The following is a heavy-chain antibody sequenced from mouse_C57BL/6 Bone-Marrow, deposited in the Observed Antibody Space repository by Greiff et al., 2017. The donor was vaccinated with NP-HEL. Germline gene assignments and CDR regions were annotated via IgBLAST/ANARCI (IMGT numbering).Heavy chain of an antibody. D-gene: IGHD2-3*01. J-gene: IGHJ3*01. CDR2: IDPSDSET. Sequence: QVQLKQPGAELVRPGSSVKLSCKASGYTFTSYWMHWVKQRPIQGLEWIGNIDPSDSETHYNQKFKDKATLTVDKSSSTAYMQLSSLTSEDSAVYYCARGDLYDGYYLFAYWGQGTLVTVSA. V-gene: IGHV1-52*01. CDR3: ARGDLYDGYYLFAY. CDR1: GYTFTSYW.